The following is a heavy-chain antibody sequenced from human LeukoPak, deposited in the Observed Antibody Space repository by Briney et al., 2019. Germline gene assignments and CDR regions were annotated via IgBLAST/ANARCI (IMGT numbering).Heavy chain of an antibody. CDR3: ARARPPGIAAAGAFDT. D-gene: IGHD6-13*01. CDR1: GFTVSSNY. J-gene: IGHJ3*02. V-gene: IGHV3-66*01. Sequence: GGSLRLSCAASGFTVSSNYMSWVRQAPRKGLEWVSVIYSGGSTYYADSVKGRFTISRDNSKNTLYLQMNSLRAEDTAVYYCARARPPGIAAAGAFDTWGQGTMVTVSS. CDR2: IYSGGST.